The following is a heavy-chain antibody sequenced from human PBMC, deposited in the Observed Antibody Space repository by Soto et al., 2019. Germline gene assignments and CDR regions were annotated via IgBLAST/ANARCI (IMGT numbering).Heavy chain of an antibody. CDR3: AKGPRGIAAAGPSYFDY. J-gene: IGHJ4*02. V-gene: IGHV3-23*01. Sequence: LRLSCAASGFTFSSYAMSWVRQAPGKGLEWVSAISGSGGSTYYADSVKGRFTISRDNSKNTLYLQMNSLRAEDTAVYYCAKGPRGIAAAGPSYFDYWGQGTLVTVSS. CDR2: ISGSGGST. D-gene: IGHD6-13*01. CDR1: GFTFSSYA.